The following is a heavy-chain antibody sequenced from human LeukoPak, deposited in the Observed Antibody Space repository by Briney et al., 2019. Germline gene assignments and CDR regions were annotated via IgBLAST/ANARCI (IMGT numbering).Heavy chain of an antibody. CDR1: GGSISSGGYS. Sequence: SETLSLTCAVSGGSISSGGYSWSWIRQPPGKGLEWIGYIYHSGSTYYNPSLKSRVTISVDRSKNQFSLKLSSVTAADTAVYYCARGFRGVFDYWGQGTLVTVSS. J-gene: IGHJ4*02. V-gene: IGHV4-30-2*01. CDR2: IYHSGST. D-gene: IGHD3-10*01. CDR3: ARGFRGVFDY.